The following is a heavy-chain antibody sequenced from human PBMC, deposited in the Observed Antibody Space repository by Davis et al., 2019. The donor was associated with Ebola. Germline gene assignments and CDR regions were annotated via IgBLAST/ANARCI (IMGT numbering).Heavy chain of an antibody. CDR3: ARVRHYGMDV. CDR1: GFTFSSYW. CDR2: IKQDGSEK. J-gene: IGHJ6*02. Sequence: GESLKISCAASGFTFSSYWMSWVRQAPGKGLEWVANIKQDGSEKYYVDSVKGRFTISRDSAKNSLYLQMNSPRAEDTAVYYCARVRHYGMDVWGQGTTVTVSS. V-gene: IGHV3-7*01.